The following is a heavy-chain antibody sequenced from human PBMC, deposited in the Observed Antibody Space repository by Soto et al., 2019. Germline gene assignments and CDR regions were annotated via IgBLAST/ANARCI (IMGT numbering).Heavy chain of an antibody. V-gene: IGHV1-2*02. CDR3: ARGAYDFWSGSHVDY. J-gene: IGHJ4*02. Sequence: GASVKVSCKASGYTFTGYYMHWVRQAPGQGLEWMGWINPNSGGTNYAQKFQGRVTMTRDTSISTAYMELSRLRSDDTAVYYCARGAYDFWSGSHVDYWGQGTLVTVYS. D-gene: IGHD3-3*01. CDR1: GYTFTGYY. CDR2: INPNSGGT.